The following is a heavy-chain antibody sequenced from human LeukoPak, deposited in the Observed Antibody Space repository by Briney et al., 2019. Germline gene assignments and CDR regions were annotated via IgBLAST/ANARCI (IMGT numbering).Heavy chain of an antibody. V-gene: IGHV5-51*01. CDR1: GYSFTSYW. CDR2: IYPGDSDT. J-gene: IGHJ5*02. Sequence: GDSLKISCKGSGYSFTSYWIGWVRQMPGKGLECMGIIYPGDSDTRYSPSFQGQVTISADKSISTAYLQWSSLKASDTAMYYCARQGCSGGSCYWGNWFDPWGQGTLVTVSS. CDR3: ARQGCSGGSCYWGNWFDP. D-gene: IGHD2-15*01.